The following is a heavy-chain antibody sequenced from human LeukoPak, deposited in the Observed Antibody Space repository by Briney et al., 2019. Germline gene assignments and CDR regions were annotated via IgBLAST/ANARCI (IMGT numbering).Heavy chain of an antibody. D-gene: IGHD5-24*01. CDR2: ISYDGSNK. Sequence: PGGSLRLSCAASGFTFSSYAMHWVRQAPGKGLEWVAVISYDGSNKYYADSVKGRFTISRDNSKNTLYLQMNSLRAEDTAVYYCARDEGEMATISGNDYWGQGTLVTVSS. J-gene: IGHJ4*02. V-gene: IGHV3-30-3*01. CDR1: GFTFSSYA. CDR3: ARDEGEMATISGNDY.